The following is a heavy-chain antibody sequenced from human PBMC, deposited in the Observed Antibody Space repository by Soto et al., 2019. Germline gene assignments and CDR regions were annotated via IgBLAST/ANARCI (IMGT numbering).Heavy chain of an antibody. J-gene: IGHJ5*02. D-gene: IGHD1-7*01. CDR1: GGSISSGDYY. V-gene: IGHV4-30-4*01. Sequence: PSETLSLTCTVSGGSISSGDYYWSWIRQPPGKGLEWIGYIYYSGSTYYNPSLKSRVTISVDTSKNQFSLKLSSVTAADTAVYYCAREITGTTPHWFDPWGQGTLVTVSS. CDR3: AREITGTTPHWFDP. CDR2: IYYSGST.